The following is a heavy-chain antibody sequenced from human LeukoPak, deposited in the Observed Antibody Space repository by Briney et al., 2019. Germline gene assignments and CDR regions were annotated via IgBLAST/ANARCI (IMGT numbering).Heavy chain of an antibody. CDR3: ASYLCSSTSCQGASFDY. Sequence: PGGSLRLSCAASGFTFSDYYMSWIRQAPGKGLEGVSYISSSGSTIYYADSVKGRFTISRDNAKNSLYLQMNSLRAEDTAVYYCASYLCSSTSCQGASFDYWGQGTLVTVSS. D-gene: IGHD2-2*01. CDR2: ISSSGSTI. J-gene: IGHJ4*02. CDR1: GFTFSDYY. V-gene: IGHV3-11*01.